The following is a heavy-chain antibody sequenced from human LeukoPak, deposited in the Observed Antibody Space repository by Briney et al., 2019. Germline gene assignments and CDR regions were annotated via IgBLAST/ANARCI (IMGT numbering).Heavy chain of an antibody. CDR3: ARDRSDHPLDYDILTGQGGFDS. D-gene: IGHD3-9*01. J-gene: IGHJ4*02. CDR1: GFTFSDYY. CDR2: ISSRDSTI. V-gene: IGHV3-11*04. Sequence: KPGGSLRLSCAASGFTFSDYYMSWIRQAPGKGLEWVSYISSRDSTIYYADSVKGRFTISRDNAKYSLSLQMNSLRAEDTAVYYCARDRSDHPLDYDILTGQGGFDSWGQGTLVTVSS.